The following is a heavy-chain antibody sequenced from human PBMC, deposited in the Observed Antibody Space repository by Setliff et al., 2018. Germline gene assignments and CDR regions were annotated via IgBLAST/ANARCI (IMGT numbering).Heavy chain of an antibody. CDR1: GYSLTDLS. V-gene: IGHV1-24*01. CDR2: FDPEESKT. J-gene: IGHJ4*02. Sequence: ASVKVSCKVSGYSLTDLSVHWVRQAPGKGLEWMGGFDPEESKTIYSPKFQGRVAVTEDTDTDTAYMEMRRLTSEDTAVYYCASHESESFGYRWGGLWGQGTLVTVSS. CDR3: ASHESESFGYRWGGL. D-gene: IGHD5-18*01.